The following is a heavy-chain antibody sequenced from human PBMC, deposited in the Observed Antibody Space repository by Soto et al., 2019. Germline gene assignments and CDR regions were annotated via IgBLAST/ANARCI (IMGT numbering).Heavy chain of an antibody. CDR2: IYPDDSDT. V-gene: IGHV5-51*01. Sequence: PGESLKISCKHSGFNFPTFWIAWVRQMPGKGLEWMGTIYPDDSDTRYSPSFQGQVTISADKSISTAYLQWSSLKASDTAMYYCARAYSSSWYSSYYYYYGMDVWGQGTTVTVSS. CDR3: ARAYSSSWYSSYYYYYGMDV. D-gene: IGHD6-13*01. CDR1: GFNFPTFW. J-gene: IGHJ6*02.